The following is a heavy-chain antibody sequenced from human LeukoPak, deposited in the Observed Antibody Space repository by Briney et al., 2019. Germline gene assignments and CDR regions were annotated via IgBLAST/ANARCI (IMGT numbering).Heavy chain of an antibody. CDR1: GFTFSSYA. CDR2: ISGSGGST. V-gene: IGHV3-23*01. J-gene: IGHJ6*02. Sequence: GGSLRLSCAASGFTFSSYAMSWVRQAPGKGLEWVSAISGSGGSTYYADSVKGRFTISRDNSKNTLYLQMNSLRAEDTAVYYCAKDQSTGLLWFGDAYYYGMDVWGQGTTVTVSS. CDR3: AKDQSTGLLWFGDAYYYGMDV. D-gene: IGHD3-10*01.